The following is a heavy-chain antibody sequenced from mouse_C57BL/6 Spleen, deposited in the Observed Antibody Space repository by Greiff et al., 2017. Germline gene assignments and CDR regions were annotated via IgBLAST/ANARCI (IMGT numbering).Heavy chain of an antibody. CDR3: AREGPITTVVDYYAMDY. Sequence: VQLQQSGAELARPGASVKLSCKASGYTFTSYGISWVKQRTGQGLEWIGEIYPRSGNTYYNEKFKGKATLTADKSSSTAYMELRSLTSEDSAVYFCAREGPITTVVDYYAMDYWGQGTSVTVYS. D-gene: IGHD1-1*01. V-gene: IGHV1-81*01. J-gene: IGHJ4*01. CDR2: IYPRSGNT. CDR1: GYTFTSYG.